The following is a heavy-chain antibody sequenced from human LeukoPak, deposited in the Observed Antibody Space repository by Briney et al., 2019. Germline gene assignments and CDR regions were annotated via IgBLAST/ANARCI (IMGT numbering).Heavy chain of an antibody. CDR3: AIWTMVRGVIISPLGYYYGMDV. CDR2: MNPNSGNT. Sequence: ASVKVSCKASGYTFTSYDINWVRQATGQGLEWMGWMNPNSGNTGYAQKFQGRVTMTRNTSISTAYMELSSLRSEDTAVYYCAIWTMVRGVIISPLGYYYGMDVWGQGTTVTVSS. CDR1: GYTFTSYD. D-gene: IGHD3-10*01. J-gene: IGHJ6*02. V-gene: IGHV1-8*01.